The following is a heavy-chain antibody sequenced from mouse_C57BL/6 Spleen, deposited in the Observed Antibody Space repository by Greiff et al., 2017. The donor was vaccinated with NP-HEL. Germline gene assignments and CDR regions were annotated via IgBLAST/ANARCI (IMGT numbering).Heavy chain of an antibody. J-gene: IGHJ4*01. Sequence: VQLQQSGPELVKPGASVKIPCKASGYTFTDYNMDWVKQSHGKSLEWIGDINPNNGGTIYNQKFKGKATLTVDKSYSTAYMELRSLTSEDTAVYYCARRGYDGYYYAMYYWGQGTSVTVSS. CDR3: ARRGYDGYYYAMYY. V-gene: IGHV1-18*01. CDR2: INPNNGGT. CDR1: GYTFTDYN. D-gene: IGHD2-3*01.